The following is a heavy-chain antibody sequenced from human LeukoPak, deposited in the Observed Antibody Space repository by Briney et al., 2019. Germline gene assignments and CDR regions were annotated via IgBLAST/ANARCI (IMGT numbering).Heavy chain of an antibody. V-gene: IGHV3-48*04. Sequence: GGSLRLSCAASGFTFSSYSMNWVRQAPGKGLEWVSYISSSSSTIYYADSVKGRFTISRDNAKNSLYLQMNSLRAEDTAVYYCARHGYLYCSSTSCHFDYWGQGTLVTVSS. CDR2: ISSSSSTI. CDR1: GFTFSSYS. J-gene: IGHJ4*02. D-gene: IGHD2-2*01. CDR3: ARHGYLYCSSTSCHFDY.